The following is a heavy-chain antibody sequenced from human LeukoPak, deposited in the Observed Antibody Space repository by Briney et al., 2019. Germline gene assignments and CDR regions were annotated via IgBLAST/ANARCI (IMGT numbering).Heavy chain of an antibody. CDR2: ISGSGDST. D-gene: IGHD3-22*01. CDR3: AKPLVSDYYDSSGYWGY. CDR1: GFTFSSYA. J-gene: IGHJ4*02. V-gene: IGHV3-23*01. Sequence: PGGSLRLSCAASGFTFSSYAMSWVRQAPGKGLEWVSAISGSGDSTYYSDSVKGRFTISRDNSKNTLYVQMNSLRAEDMAVYYCAKPLVSDYYDSSGYWGYWGQGTLVTVSS.